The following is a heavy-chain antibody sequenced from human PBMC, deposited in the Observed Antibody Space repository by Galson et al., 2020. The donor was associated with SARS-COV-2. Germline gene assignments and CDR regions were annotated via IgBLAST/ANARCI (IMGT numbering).Heavy chain of an antibody. D-gene: IGHD6-13*01. J-gene: IGHJ6*02. V-gene: IGHV4-31*03. CDR3: ARAPTPIAAASIFYDYGMDV. CDR1: GGSISSGGYY. Sequence: ETSETLSLTCTVSGGSISSGGYYWSWIRQHPGKGLEWIGCIYYSGSTYHNPSLKSRVTISVDTSKNQFSLKLSSVTAADTAVYYCARAPTPIAAASIFYDYGMDVWGQGTTVTVSS. CDR2: IYYSGST.